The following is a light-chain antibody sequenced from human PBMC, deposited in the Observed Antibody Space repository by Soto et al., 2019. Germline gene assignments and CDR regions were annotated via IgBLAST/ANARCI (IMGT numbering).Light chain of an antibody. J-gene: IGKJ1*01. V-gene: IGKV3-20*01. CDR3: QQYGDSPWT. CDR2: GAF. CDR1: QYISTK. Sequence: VLTQSPDSLSLSPGERATISCRASQYISTKLAWYQQKPGQAPRLLFSGAFNRATDTPDRFSGSGSGTDFTLIISGVEAEDFAMYYCQQYGDSPWTFGQGTKVDIK.